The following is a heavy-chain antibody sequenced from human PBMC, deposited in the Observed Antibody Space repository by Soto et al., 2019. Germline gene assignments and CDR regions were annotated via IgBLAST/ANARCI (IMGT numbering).Heavy chain of an antibody. CDR1: GFTFSTYS. J-gene: IGHJ6*02. CDR3: ARWDKGTGYYGMDV. Sequence: EVQLVESGGDLVQPGGSLRLSCAASGFTFSTYSMTWVRQAPGKGLEWLSYITTSSSTIYYADSVKGRFTISRDNAKNSLYLQMNSLRDEDTAVYYWARWDKGTGYYGMDVWGQGTTVTVSS. D-gene: IGHD2-8*02. V-gene: IGHV3-48*02. CDR2: ITTSSSTI.